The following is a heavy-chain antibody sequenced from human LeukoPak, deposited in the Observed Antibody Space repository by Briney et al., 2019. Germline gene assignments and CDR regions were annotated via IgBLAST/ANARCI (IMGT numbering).Heavy chain of an antibody. CDR3: ARDRGIAVAGNDAFDI. Sequence: PGGSLRLSCAASGFTFSSYSMNWVRQAPGKGLEWVSSISSSSSYIYYADSVKGRFTISRDNAKNSLYLQMNSLRAEDTAVYYCARDRGIAVAGNDAFDIWGQGTMVTVSS. V-gene: IGHV3-21*01. J-gene: IGHJ3*02. D-gene: IGHD6-19*01. CDR1: GFTFSSYS. CDR2: ISSSSSYI.